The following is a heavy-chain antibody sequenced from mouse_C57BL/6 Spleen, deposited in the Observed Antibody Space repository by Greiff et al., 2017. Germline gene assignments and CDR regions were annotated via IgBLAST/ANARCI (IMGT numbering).Heavy chain of an antibody. CDR3: SRYRIGGTYFDY. CDR2: IDPSDGYT. V-gene: IGHV1-69*01. Sequence: QVQLQQSGAELVMPGASVKLSCKASGYTFTSYWMHWVKQRPGQGLEWIGEIDPSDGYTNYNQKFKGKSTLTVDESSSTAYMQLSVLTSEDSAVYYYSRYRIGGTYFDYWGQGTTLTVSS. CDR1: GYTFTSYW. D-gene: IGHD4-1*01. J-gene: IGHJ2*01.